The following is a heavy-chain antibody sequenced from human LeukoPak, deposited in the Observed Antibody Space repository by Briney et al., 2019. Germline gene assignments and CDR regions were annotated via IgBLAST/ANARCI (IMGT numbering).Heavy chain of an antibody. J-gene: IGHJ6*04. CDR3: ARDGRYCSSTSCLYYYYGMDV. D-gene: IGHD2-2*01. CDR1: GFTFSSYA. Sequence: PGRSLRLSCAASGFTFSSYAMHWVRQAPGKGLEWVAVISYDGSSKYYADSVKGRFTISRDNSKNTLYLQMNSLRAEDTAVYYCARDGRYCSSTSCLYYYYGMDVWGKGTTVTVSS. CDR2: ISYDGSSK. V-gene: IGHV3-30*04.